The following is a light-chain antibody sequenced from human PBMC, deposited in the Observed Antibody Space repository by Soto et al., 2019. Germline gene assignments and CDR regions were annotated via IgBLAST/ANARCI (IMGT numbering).Light chain of an antibody. V-gene: IGLV1-51*01. Sequence: QSVLTQPPSVSAAPGQKVTISCSGSSSNIGNNFVSWYQQLPGKAPKLLIHDSYKRPSGIPDRFSGSKSGTSATLGMTGLQTGDEADYYCGTWDDSLSAWVFGGGTKLTVL. CDR2: DSY. J-gene: IGLJ2*01. CDR1: SSNIGNNF. CDR3: GTWDDSLSAWV.